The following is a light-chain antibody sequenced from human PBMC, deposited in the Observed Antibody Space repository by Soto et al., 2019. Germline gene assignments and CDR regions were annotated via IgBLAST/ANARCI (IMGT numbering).Light chain of an antibody. CDR1: SSDVGGYNY. CDR3: CSHDASTYVI. CDR2: QVF. Sequence: QSVLTQPRSVSGSPGQSVTISCTGTSSDVGGYNYVSWYQQHPGKAPKLMIYQVFKRPSGVPDRFSGSKSGNTASLTISGLQAEDEADYYCCSHDASTYVIFGGGTKLTVL. V-gene: IGLV2-11*01. J-gene: IGLJ2*01.